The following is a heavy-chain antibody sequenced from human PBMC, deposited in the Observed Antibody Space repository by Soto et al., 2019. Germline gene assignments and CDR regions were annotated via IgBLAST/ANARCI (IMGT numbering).Heavy chain of an antibody. J-gene: IGHJ1*01. Sequence: SQTLSLTCAISGDSVSSNSAAWNWIRQSPSRGLEWLGRTYYRSKWYNDYAVSVKSRITINPDTSKNQFSLQLNSVTPEDTAVYYCAREENFRRSDYGQVEYFQHWGQGPLVTVSS. V-gene: IGHV6-1*01. CDR3: AREENFRRSDYGQVEYFQH. D-gene: IGHD4-17*01. CDR1: GDSVSSNSAA. CDR2: TYYRSKWYN.